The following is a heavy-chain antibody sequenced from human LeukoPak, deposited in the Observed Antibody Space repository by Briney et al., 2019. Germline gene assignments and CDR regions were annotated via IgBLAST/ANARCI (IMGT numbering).Heavy chain of an antibody. D-gene: IGHD6-19*01. V-gene: IGHV4-31*03. J-gene: IGHJ5*02. CDR2: IYYSGST. CDR3: ARGGTTVAGTFWFDP. Sequence: PSQTLSLTCTVSGGSISSGGYYWSWIRQHPGKGLEWIGYIYYSGSTNYNPSLKSRVTISVDKSKNQFSLKLSSVTAADTAVYYCARGGTTVAGTFWFDPWGQGTLVTVSS. CDR1: GGSISSGGYY.